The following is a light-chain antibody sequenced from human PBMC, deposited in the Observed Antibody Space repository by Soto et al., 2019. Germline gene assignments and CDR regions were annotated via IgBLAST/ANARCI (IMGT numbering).Light chain of an antibody. J-gene: IGLJ1*01. Sequence: QSALTQPASVSGSPGQSITISCTGTSSDVGSDNLVSWYQQHPGKAPKLMIYAVSDRPPGVSDRFSGSKSGITASLTISGLQTEDEADYYCISYTDRQSYLFGTGTKVTVL. CDR2: AVS. V-gene: IGLV2-14*02. CDR3: ISYTDRQSYL. CDR1: SSDVGSDNL.